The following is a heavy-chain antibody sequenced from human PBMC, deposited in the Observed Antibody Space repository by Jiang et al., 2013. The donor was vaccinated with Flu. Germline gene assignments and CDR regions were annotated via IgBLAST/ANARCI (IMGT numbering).Heavy chain of an antibody. Sequence: SGAEVRKPGASVKVSCKASGYSFTAYFMHWVRQAPGQGLEWMGRINPNSGDTNSAQKFRGRVTMTRDTSISTAYMELNSLRSDDTAIYYCARAHYYDSVAYYFDSWGQGTLVHRLL. D-gene: IGHD3-22*01. J-gene: IGHJ4*02. CDR1: GYSFTAYF. CDR3: ARAHYYDSVAYYFDS. V-gene: IGHV1-2*06. CDR2: INPNSGDT.